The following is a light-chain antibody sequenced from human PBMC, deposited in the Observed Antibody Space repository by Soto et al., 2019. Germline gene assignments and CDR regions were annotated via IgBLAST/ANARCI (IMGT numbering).Light chain of an antibody. V-gene: IGKV3D-15*01. CDR1: QTVTNK. Sequence: EIVLTQSPATLSVSPGERATLSCRASQTVTNKLAWYQQKPGQSPRLLIYGASTRATGIPGRFSGSGSETEFTLSISSPQSEDSAVYYCQQYKNWPPGAYTFGLGTKLEIK. CDR2: GAS. CDR3: QQYKNWPPGAYT. J-gene: IGKJ2*01.